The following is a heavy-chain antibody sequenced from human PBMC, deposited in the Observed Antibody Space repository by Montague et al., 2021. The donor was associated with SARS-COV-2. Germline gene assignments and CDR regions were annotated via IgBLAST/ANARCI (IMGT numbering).Heavy chain of an antibody. CDR3: ASRGLITMDRDAFDI. V-gene: IGHV3-48*03. D-gene: IGHD3-10*01. CDR1: GFIFSNFA. CDR2: ISSSGGTI. Sequence: SLRLSCAASGFIFSNFAFHWVRQAPGKGLEWVSYISSSGGTIYYADSVKGRFTISRDNAKNSLYLQMNSLRAEDTAVYYCASRGLITMDRDAFDIWGQGTMVTVSS. J-gene: IGHJ3*02.